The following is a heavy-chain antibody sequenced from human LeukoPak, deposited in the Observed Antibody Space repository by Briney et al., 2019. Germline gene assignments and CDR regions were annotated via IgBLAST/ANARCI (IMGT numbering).Heavy chain of an antibody. CDR2: IYTGGST. J-gene: IGHJ6*02. CDR3: ARGFGKVAANVFGGYTMDV. D-gene: IGHD6-6*01. Sequence: GGSLRLSCAASGFTVISNYMSWVRQAPGKGLEWVSLIYTGGSTYYADSVKGRFTISRDNSKNTLYLQMNSLRPEDTAVYYCARGFGKVAANVFGGYTMDVWGQGTTVTVSS. CDR1: GFTVISNY. V-gene: IGHV3-66*02.